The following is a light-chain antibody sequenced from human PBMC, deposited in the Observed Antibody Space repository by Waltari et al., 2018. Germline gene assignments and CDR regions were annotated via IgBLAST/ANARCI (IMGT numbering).Light chain of an antibody. V-gene: IGLV2-8*01. Sequence: QSALTQPPSASGSPGQSVTISCTGTSSDVGGYNYVSWYQQHPGKAPKLMIFEVSKRPSGVPDRFSGSKSGKPASLTVSGLQADDEAHYYCSSYAGSNNWVFGGGTKLTVL. CDR3: SSYAGSNNWV. J-gene: IGLJ3*02. CDR1: SSDVGGYNY. CDR2: EVS.